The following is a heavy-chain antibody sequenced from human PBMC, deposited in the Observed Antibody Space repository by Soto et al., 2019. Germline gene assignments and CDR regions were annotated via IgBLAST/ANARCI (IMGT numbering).Heavy chain of an antibody. V-gene: IGHV4-59*08. J-gene: IGHJ6*02. CDR3: GSYYCGGARCPGLDV. D-gene: IGHD2-21*01. CDR1: GGSISSSY. CDR2: IYYSGST. Sequence: SETLSLTCTASGGSISSSYWSWIRQPPGKGLEWIGYIYYSGSTNYNPSLKSRVTISVDTSKNQFSLSLSSVTAADTAVYYCGSYYCGGARCPGLDVWGLGTTVTVSS.